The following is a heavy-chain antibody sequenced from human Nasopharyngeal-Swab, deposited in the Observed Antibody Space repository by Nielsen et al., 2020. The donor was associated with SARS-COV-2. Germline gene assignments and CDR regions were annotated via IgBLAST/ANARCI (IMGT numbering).Heavy chain of an antibody. J-gene: IGHJ5*02. CDR3: ARREYCGGDCYSNWFDP. V-gene: IGHV4-31*03. D-gene: IGHD2-21*02. CDR2: IYYSGST. Sequence: SETLSLTCTVSGGSISGGAYYWSWIRQHPGKGLEWIGYIYYSGSTYYNPSLKSRVTISVDTSKNQFSLKLNSVTAADTAVYYCARREYCGGDCYSNWFDPWGQGTLVTVSS. CDR1: GGSISGGAYY.